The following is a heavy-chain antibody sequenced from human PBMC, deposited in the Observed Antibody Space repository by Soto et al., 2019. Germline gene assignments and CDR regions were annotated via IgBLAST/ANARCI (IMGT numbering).Heavy chain of an antibody. CDR2: IDPSSGIT. J-gene: IGHJ4*02. Sequence: QVQLVQSGAEVKKPGASVRVSCKASGYTFTTYHVHWVRQAPGQGPEWMGIIDPSSGITDYTQKCQGRVTITRDTSTSVVYMELRSLRSEDTATYYCAREFTGTNFFDYWGQGTLLTVSP. CDR3: AREFTGTNFFDY. D-gene: IGHD1-1*01. CDR1: GYTFTTYH. V-gene: IGHV1-46*01.